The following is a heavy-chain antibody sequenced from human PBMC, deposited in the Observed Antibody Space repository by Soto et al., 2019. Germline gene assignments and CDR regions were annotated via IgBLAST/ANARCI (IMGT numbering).Heavy chain of an antibody. V-gene: IGHV1-8*01. D-gene: IGHD3-9*01. CDR2: MNPNSGNT. CDR3: ARGSWLRYFPNAH. CDR1: GYTFTRYE. Sequence: GASVTVSGKASGYTFTRYEINWVRQATGQGLEWMGWMNPNSGNTGYAQKFQGRVTMTRNTSISTAYMELSSLRSEDTAVYYCARGSWLRYFPNAHWGQGTLVTVSS. J-gene: IGHJ4*02.